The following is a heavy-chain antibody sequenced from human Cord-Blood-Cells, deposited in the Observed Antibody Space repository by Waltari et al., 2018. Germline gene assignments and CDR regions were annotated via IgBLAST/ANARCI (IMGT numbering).Heavy chain of an antibody. V-gene: IGHV3-74*01. Sequence: EVQLVESGGGLVQPGGSLRLSCAASGFTFSSYWMHWVRQAPGKGLVWVSRINSDGSNTSYADSVKGRFTISRDNAKNTLYLQMNSLRAEDTAVYYCARDGKVQYYFDYWGQGTLVTVSS. CDR2: INSDGSNT. CDR3: ARDGKVQYYFDY. J-gene: IGHJ4*02. CDR1: GFTFSSYW. D-gene: IGHD1-1*01.